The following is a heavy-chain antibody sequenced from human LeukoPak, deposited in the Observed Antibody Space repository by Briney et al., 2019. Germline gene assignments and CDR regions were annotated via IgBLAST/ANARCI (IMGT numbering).Heavy chain of an antibody. V-gene: IGHV3-30*02. CDR2: IRYDGSNK. J-gene: IGHJ4*02. D-gene: IGHD2-21*01. CDR1: GFTFSSYS. CDR3: AKDLGSAYCGGDCYIFDY. Sequence: PGGSLRLSCAASGFTFSSYSMNWVRQAPGKGLEWVAFIRYDGSNKYYADSVKGRFTISRDNSKNTLYLQMNSLRAEDTAVYYCAKDLGSAYCGGDCYIFDYWGREPWSPSPQ.